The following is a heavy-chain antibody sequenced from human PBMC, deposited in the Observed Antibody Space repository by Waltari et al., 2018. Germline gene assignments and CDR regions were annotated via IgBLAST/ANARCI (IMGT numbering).Heavy chain of an antibody. Sequence: EVQLVESGGGLVQPGGSLRLSCAASGFTFRDHCMDWVRQAPGKGLEWVARNRNKANSYTTEYAASVKGRFTISRDDSKNSVYLQMNSLQTEDTAVYYCAGSNGDFRDFDLWGRGTLVTVSS. CDR3: AGSNGDFRDFDL. CDR1: GFTFRDHC. J-gene: IGHJ2*01. CDR2: NRNKANSYTT. V-gene: IGHV3-72*01. D-gene: IGHD2-21*02.